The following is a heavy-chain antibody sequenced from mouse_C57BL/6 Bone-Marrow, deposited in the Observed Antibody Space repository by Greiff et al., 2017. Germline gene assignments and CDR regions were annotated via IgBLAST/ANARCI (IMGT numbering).Heavy chain of an antibody. CDR2: IDPETGGT. Sequence: QVQLQQSGAELVRPGASVTLSCKASGYTFTDYEMHWVKQTPVHGLEWIGAIDPETGGTASNQKFKGKAILTADKSSSTAYMELRSLTSEDSAVYYCTKGLRSYYIDYWGQGTTLTVSS. J-gene: IGHJ2*01. CDR1: GYTFTDYE. CDR3: TKGLRSYYIDY. D-gene: IGHD3-2*02. V-gene: IGHV1-15*01.